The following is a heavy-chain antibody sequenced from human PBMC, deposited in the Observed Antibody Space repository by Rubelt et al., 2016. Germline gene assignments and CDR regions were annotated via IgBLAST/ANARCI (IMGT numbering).Heavy chain of an antibody. J-gene: IGHJ3*02. CDR2: IYSSGAT. V-gene: IGHV4-31*03. CDR3: ARHMGQWLVRSDAFDM. Sequence: QVQLQESGPGLVEPSQTLSLTCIVSGGSISSAGFYWSWIRLHPGKGLEWIGNIYSSGATSYTPSLKSRVTMVAATSANQFSLGVSSVTAADTALYYCARHMGQWLVRSDAFDMWGQGTMVTVSS. CDR1: GGSISSAGFY. D-gene: IGHD6-19*01.